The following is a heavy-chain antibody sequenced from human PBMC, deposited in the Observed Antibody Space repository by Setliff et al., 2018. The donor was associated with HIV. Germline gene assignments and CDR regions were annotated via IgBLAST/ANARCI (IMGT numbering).Heavy chain of an antibody. D-gene: IGHD6-19*01. CDR3: ARGVRDNSGWSSYYFDY. Sequence: SETLSLTCAVYGGSFSGYYWSWIRQPPGKGLEWIWEVTHSGRTNYNPSLESRVTTSVDTTKKQFSLRLTSVTAADTAVYYCARGVRDNSGWSSYYFDYWGQGTLVTVSS. V-gene: IGHV4-34*01. J-gene: IGHJ4*02. CDR1: GGSFSGYY. CDR2: VTHSGRT.